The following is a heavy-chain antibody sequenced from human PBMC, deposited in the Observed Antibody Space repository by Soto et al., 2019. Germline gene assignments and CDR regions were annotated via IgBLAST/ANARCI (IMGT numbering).Heavy chain of an antibody. V-gene: IGHV1-69*01. J-gene: IGHJ4*02. CDR1: GDSFSTYA. Sequence: QVQLVQSGAEVKKPGSPLKVSCKASGDSFSTYAINWVRQAPGQGLEWMGGIIPVFGRANYAQKFQGRVTITADESTSTAYMEPNSLRSEDTALYYCARTLAFSSGWYVFGYWGQGTLVTVSS. CDR3: ARTLAFSSGWYVFGY. CDR2: IIPVFGRA. D-gene: IGHD6-19*01.